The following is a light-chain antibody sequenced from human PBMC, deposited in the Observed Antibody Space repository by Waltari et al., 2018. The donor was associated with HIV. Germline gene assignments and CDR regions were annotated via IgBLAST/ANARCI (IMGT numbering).Light chain of an antibody. Sequence: QSALTQPASVSGSPGQAITISCTGRRRAVGPSDYISWYQQHPGTAPKLIISAVTERPSGISNRFSGSKSGTTASLTISGLQAEDEAEYFCCSFAGSNFVFGSGTKVTVL. CDR3: CSFAGSNFV. CDR1: RRAVGPSDY. V-gene: IGLV2-23*02. CDR2: AVT. J-gene: IGLJ1*01.